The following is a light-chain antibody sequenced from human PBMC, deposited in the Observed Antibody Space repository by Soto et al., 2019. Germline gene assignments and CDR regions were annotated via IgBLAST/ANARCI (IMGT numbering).Light chain of an antibody. CDR3: AAWDDSLSGPHYV. CDR2: RNG. Sequence: QSVLTQPPSASGTPGQRVTISCSGSSSNIGSNYVYWYQQLPGTAPKLLIYRNGQRPSGVPDRLSGSKSGTSASLAISGLRSEDEADYYCAAWDDSLSGPHYVFGTGTKVTVL. V-gene: IGLV1-47*01. J-gene: IGLJ1*01. CDR1: SSNIGSNY.